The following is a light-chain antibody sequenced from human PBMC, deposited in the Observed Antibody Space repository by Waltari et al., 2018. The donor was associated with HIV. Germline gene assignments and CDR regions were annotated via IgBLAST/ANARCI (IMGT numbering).Light chain of an antibody. CDR1: TGPVTTDHY. V-gene: IGLV7-46*01. CDR2: DSY. J-gene: IGLJ2*01. CDR3: LLFYNTARV. Sequence: QAVVTQEPSLTVSPGGTVTLTCASSTGPVTTDHYPYWFQQMPGQAPTTLIFDSYSRHSWTPARFSGSLLGGKAALTLSGAQPEDEADYYCLLFYNTARVFGGGTRLTVL.